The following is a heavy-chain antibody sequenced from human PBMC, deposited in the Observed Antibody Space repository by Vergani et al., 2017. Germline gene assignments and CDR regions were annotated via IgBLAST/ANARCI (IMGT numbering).Heavy chain of an antibody. CDR2: IYHSGST. Sequence: QLQLQESGPGLVKPSETLSLTCAVSGYSISSGYYWGWIRQPPGKGLEWIGSIYHSGSTYYNPSLKSRVTISVDTSKNQFSLKLSSVTAADTAVYYCARHPQVLRLGEAFDIWGQGTMVTVSS. CDR3: ARHPQVLRLGEAFDI. CDR1: GYSISSGYY. J-gene: IGHJ3*02. V-gene: IGHV4-38-2*01. D-gene: IGHD3-16*01.